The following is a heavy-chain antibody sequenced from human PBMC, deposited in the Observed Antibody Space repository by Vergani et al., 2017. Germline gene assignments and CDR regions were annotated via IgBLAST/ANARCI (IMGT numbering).Heavy chain of an antibody. CDR3: ARLRITAADDAFDI. J-gene: IGHJ3*02. V-gene: IGHV4-4*03. D-gene: IGHD6-13*01. CDR1: GGSISGTNW. Sequence: QVQLQESGPGLVKPPGTLSLTCAVSGGSISGTNWWSWVRQSPGKGLEWIGEIYHSGSTNYNPSLKSRVTISVDKSKNQFSLKLSSVTAADTAVYYCARLRITAADDAFDIWGQGTMVTVSS. CDR2: IYHSGST.